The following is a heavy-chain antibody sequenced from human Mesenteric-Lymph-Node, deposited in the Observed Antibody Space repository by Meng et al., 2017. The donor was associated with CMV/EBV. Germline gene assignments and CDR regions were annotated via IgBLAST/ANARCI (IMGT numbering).Heavy chain of an antibody. V-gene: IGHV3-7*01. CDR1: GFTFSSDW. Sequence: GESLKISCAASGFTFSSDWMDWVRQAPGKGLEWVANIKEDGSEKYYVDSVKGRFTTSRDNAKNLLYLQMNSLRSDDTAIYYCARSLNYWGQGTLVTVSS. J-gene: IGHJ4*02. CDR2: IKEDGSEK. CDR3: ARSLNY.